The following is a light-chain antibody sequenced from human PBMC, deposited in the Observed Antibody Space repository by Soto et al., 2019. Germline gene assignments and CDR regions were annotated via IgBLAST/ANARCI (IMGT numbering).Light chain of an antibody. V-gene: IGLV1-44*01. CDR3: AAWDDRLNGVV. Sequence: QSVLTQPPSASGTPGQRVTISCSGSSSNIGSHTVNWYQQLPGTAPRLLIYNTYYRPSGVPDRFSGSKPGTSASLAISGLQSEDEADYYCAAWDDRLNGVVFGGGTKVTVL. CDR1: SSNIGSHT. CDR2: NTY. J-gene: IGLJ2*01.